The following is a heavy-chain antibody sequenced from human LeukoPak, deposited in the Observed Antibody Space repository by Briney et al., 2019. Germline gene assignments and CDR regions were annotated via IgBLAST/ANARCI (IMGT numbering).Heavy chain of an antibody. D-gene: IGHD1-26*01. V-gene: IGHV3-30-3*01. J-gene: IGHJ4*02. CDR1: GFTFSSYA. CDR3: AREGYSGSYYFDY. CDR2: ISYDGSNK. Sequence: PGRSLRLSCAASGFTFSSYAMHWVRQAPGKGLEWVAVISYDGSNKYYADSVKGRFTISRDNAKNSLYLQMNSLRAEDTALYHCAREGYSGSYYFDYWGQGTLVTVSS.